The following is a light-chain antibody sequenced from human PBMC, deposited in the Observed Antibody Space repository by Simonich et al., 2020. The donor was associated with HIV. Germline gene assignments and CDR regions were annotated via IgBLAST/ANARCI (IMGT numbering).Light chain of an antibody. Sequence: EIVMTQSPATLSVSPGERATLSCRARQNIAGNLAWYQQKPGHCPRLLIYYASTSATGVPARFSGSGFGTAFTLTISSMQSEDFAVYYCQQYNNWPSPFTFGPGTKVDLK. CDR3: QQYNNWPSPFT. V-gene: IGKV3-15*01. CDR1: QNIAGN. J-gene: IGKJ3*01. CDR2: YAS.